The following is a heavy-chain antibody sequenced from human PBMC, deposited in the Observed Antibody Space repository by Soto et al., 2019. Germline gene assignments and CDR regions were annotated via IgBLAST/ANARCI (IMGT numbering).Heavy chain of an antibody. CDR3: ANLRKDYYYYYMDV. J-gene: IGHJ6*03. D-gene: IGHD4-17*01. CDR1: GGSISSSSYY. CDR2: IYYSGST. V-gene: IGHV4-39*01. Sequence: SETLSLTCTVSGGSISSSSYYWGWIRQPPGKGLEWIGSIYYSGSTYYNPSLKSRVTISVDTSKNQFSLKLSSVTAADTAVYYCANLRKDYYYYYMDVWGKGTTVTVSS.